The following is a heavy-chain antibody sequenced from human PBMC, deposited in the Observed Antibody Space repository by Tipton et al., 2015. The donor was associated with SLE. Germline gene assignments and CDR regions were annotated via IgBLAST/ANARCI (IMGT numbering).Heavy chain of an antibody. Sequence: TLSLTCVVSGGSFSGYYWNWIRQPPGKGLEWIGEINDSGTTNYNASLKSRVTMSVDTPKNQFSLKLSSVTAADTAVYYCARLPTGFPNWFDPWGQGTLVTVSS. J-gene: IGHJ5*02. CDR2: INDSGTT. CDR3: ARLPTGFPNWFDP. D-gene: IGHD4-17*01. CDR1: GGSFSGYY. V-gene: IGHV4-34*01.